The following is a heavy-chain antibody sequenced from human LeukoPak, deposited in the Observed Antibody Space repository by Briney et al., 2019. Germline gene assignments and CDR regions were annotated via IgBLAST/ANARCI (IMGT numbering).Heavy chain of an antibody. CDR2: INPNSGGT. D-gene: IGHD3-10*01. CDR3: ARRWFGEPNDAFDI. Sequence: ASVKVSCKASGYTFTGYYMHWVRQAPGQGLEWMGWINPNSGGTNYAQKFQGRVTMTRDTSISTAYMELSRLRSDDTAVYCCARRWFGEPNDAFDIWGQGTMVTVSS. V-gene: IGHV1-2*02. J-gene: IGHJ3*02. CDR1: GYTFTGYY.